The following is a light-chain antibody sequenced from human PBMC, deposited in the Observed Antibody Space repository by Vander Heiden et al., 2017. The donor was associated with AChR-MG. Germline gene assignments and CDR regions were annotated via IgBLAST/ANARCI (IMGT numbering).Light chain of an antibody. J-gene: IGLJ2*01. CDR2: DQS. CDR3: QVWESTSDLVV. Sequence: SYVLTQPPSVSVAAGQTARITCGGNNIGSKSVPLYQLRPGQAPVLVVHDQSDRPSGIPGRFSGSNAGNTATLTISRVEAGDEADYYCQVWESTSDLVVFGGGTKLTVL. CDR1: NIGSKS. V-gene: IGLV3-21*02.